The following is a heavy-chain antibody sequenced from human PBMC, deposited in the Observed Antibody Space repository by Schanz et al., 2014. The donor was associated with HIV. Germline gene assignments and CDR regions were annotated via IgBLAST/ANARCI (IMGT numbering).Heavy chain of an antibody. CDR2: MNPNSGNT. CDR1: GYTFTTYD. J-gene: IGHJ6*02. D-gene: IGHD3-9*01. Sequence: QVQLVQSGAEVKKPGASVRVSCEASGYTFTTYDINWVRQATGQGLEWMGWMNPNSGNTGYAQKLQGRVTMTTDTSTSTAYMELRSLRSDDTAVYYCARTDYDILTGYSLGYYGMDVWGQGTTVTVSS. V-gene: IGHV1-8*01. CDR3: ARTDYDILTGYSLGYYGMDV.